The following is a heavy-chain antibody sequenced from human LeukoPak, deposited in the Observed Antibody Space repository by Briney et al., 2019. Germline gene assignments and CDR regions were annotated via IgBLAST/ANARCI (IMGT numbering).Heavy chain of an antibody. V-gene: IGHV3-23*01. J-gene: IGHJ4*02. CDR2: ISGSGGST. CDR3: AKTPYPEYDYVWGSYRSPFDY. D-gene: IGHD3-16*02. Sequence: GGSPRLSCAASGFTFSSYAMSWVRQAPGKGLEWVSAISGSGGSTYYADSVKGRFTISRDNSKNTLYLQMNSLRAEDTAVYYCAKTPYPEYDYVWGSYRSPFDYWGQGTLLTVSS. CDR1: GFTFSSYA.